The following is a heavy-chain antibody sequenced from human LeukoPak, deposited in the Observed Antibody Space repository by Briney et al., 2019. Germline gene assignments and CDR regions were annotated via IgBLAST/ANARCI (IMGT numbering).Heavy chain of an antibody. J-gene: IGHJ4*02. CDR1: GGSISSYY. CDR2: IFYSGST. Sequence: SETLSLTCTVSGGSISSYYWSWIRQPPGKGLEWIGYIFYSGSTNYNPSLKSRATISVDTSKNQFSLKLSSVTAADTAVYYCARNLGGSSWVFDYWGQGTLVTVSS. CDR3: ARNLGGSSWVFDY. D-gene: IGHD6-13*01. V-gene: IGHV4-59*01.